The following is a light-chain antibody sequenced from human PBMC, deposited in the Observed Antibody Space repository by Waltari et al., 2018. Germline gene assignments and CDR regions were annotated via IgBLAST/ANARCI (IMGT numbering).Light chain of an antibody. V-gene: IGKV3-20*01. CDR3: QQYGSSILYT. CDR1: QSLTKRY. CDR2: GSS. J-gene: IGKJ2*01. Sequence: VLTQSPGTLSLSPGERATLSCRASQSLTKRYLAWYQQKPGQAPRLLIYGSSGRAAGIPERFSGSGSGTDFTLTISRLEPEDFAVYYCQQYGSSILYTFGQGTKVEIK.